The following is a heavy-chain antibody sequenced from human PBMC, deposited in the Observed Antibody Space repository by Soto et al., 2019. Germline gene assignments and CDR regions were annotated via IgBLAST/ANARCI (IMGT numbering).Heavy chain of an antibody. CDR1: GGSISSSNW. Sequence: PSETLSLTCAVSGGSISSSNWWSWVRQPPGKGLEWIGEIYHSGSTNYNPSLKSRVTISVDTSKNQFSLKLSSVTAADTAVYYCAGTNYITMIVGGWGQGTLVTVSS. V-gene: IGHV4-4*02. J-gene: IGHJ4*02. D-gene: IGHD3-22*01. CDR2: IYHSGST. CDR3: AGTNYITMIVGG.